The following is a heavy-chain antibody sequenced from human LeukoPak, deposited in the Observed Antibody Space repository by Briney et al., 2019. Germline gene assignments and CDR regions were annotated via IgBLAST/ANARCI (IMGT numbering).Heavy chain of an antibody. D-gene: IGHD3-10*01. J-gene: IGHJ4*02. V-gene: IGHV4-39*01. CDR1: GGSISGSSYY. CDR2: IYYSGST. Sequence: SETLSLTSTVSGGSISGSSYYWGWIRQPPGKGLEWFGSIYYSGSTYYTPSLKSRVTISVDTSKNQCSLKLSSVTAADTAVYYCAGRDYYGSGSYYRNDYWGQGTLVTVSS. CDR3: AGRDYYGSGSYYRNDY.